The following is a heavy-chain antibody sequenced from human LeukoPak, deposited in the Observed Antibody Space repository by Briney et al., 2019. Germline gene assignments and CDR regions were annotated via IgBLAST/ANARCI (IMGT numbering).Heavy chain of an antibody. D-gene: IGHD3-22*01. CDR2: INSDGSTT. V-gene: IGHV3-74*01. CDR1: GFTFSSYW. CDR3: AGATYYYDSSGYRAIYYFDY. Sequence: GGSLRLSCAASGFTFSSYWMHWVRQAPGKGLVWVSRINSDGSTTTYADSVKGRFTISRDNAKDTLYLQMTSLRAEDTAVYYCAGATYYYDSSGYRAIYYFDYWGQGTLVTVSS. J-gene: IGHJ4*02.